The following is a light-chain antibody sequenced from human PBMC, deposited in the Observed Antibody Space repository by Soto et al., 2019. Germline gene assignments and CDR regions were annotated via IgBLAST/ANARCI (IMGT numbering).Light chain of an antibody. J-gene: IGKJ5*01. Sequence: EIVLTQSPATLSLSPGERATLSCRASQSFSSYLAWYQQKPGQAPRLLIYDASNRATGIPDRFSGSGSGTDFTLTISSLEPEDFAVYYCQQRSNWAITFGQGTRLEIK. CDR2: DAS. CDR3: QQRSNWAIT. CDR1: QSFSSY. V-gene: IGKV3-11*01.